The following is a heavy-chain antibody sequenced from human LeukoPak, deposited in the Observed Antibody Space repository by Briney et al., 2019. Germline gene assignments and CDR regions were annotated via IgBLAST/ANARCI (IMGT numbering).Heavy chain of an antibody. V-gene: IGHV3-9*01. CDR2: IRWNSGSI. CDR1: GFTFDDYA. CDR3: AKDKSYYDEGTVDY. D-gene: IGHD3-22*01. J-gene: IGHJ4*02. Sequence: PGGSLRLSCAASGFTFDDYAMHWVRQAPGKGLDWVSGIRWNSGSIGYADSVKGRFTISRDNAKNYLYLQMNSLRAEDTALYYCAKDKSYYDEGTVDYWGQGTLVTVSS.